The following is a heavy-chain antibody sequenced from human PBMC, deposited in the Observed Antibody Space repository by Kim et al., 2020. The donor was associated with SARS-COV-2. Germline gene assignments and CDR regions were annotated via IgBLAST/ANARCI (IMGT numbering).Heavy chain of an antibody. CDR2: IDPSDSYT. J-gene: IGHJ4*02. D-gene: IGHD1-26*01. Sequence: GESLKISCKGSGYSFTSYWISWVRQMPGKGLEWMGRIDPSDSYTNYSPSFQGHVTISADKSISTAYLQWSSLKASDTAMYYCARHISGSYSVDYWGQGTLVTVSS. V-gene: IGHV5-10-1*01. CDR1: GYSFTSYW. CDR3: ARHISGSYSVDY.